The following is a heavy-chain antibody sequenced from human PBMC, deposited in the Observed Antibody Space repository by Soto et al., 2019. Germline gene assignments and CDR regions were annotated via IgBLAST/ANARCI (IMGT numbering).Heavy chain of an antibody. CDR3: ARHQLEPASTYYYYYMDV. D-gene: IGHD1-1*01. CDR1: GGSFSGYY. CDR2: INHSGST. Sequence: TSETLSLTCAVYGGSFSGYYWSWIRQPPGKGLEWIGEINHSGSTNYNPSLKSRVTISVDTSKNQFSLKLSSVTAADTAVYYCARHQLEPASTYYYYYMDVWGKGTTVTVSS. V-gene: IGHV4-34*01. J-gene: IGHJ6*03.